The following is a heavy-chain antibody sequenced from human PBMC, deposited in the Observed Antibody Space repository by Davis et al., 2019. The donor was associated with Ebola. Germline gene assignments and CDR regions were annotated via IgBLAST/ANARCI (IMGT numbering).Heavy chain of an antibody. D-gene: IGHD1-1*01. CDR3: ARAYWAGSWNDHGDV. CDR2: MNPNSGNT. Sequence: ASVKVSCKASGYTFTSYDINWVRQATGQGLEWMGWMNPNSGNTGYAQKFQGRVTMTTDTSTSTAYMELRSLRSDDTAVYYCARAYWAGSWNDHGDVWGQGTTVTVSS. V-gene: IGHV1-8*01. CDR1: GYTFTSYD. J-gene: IGHJ6*02.